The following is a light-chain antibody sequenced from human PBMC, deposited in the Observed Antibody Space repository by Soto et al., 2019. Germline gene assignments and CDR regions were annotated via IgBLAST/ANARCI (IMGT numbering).Light chain of an antibody. CDR3: QQYNSFST. V-gene: IGKV1-5*01. CDR1: QSISTW. CDR2: DAS. Sequence: DIQMTQSPSTLPASVGDRVTITCRASQSISTWLAWYQQKVGKAPKLLIYDASTLESGVPSRFSGSGSGTEFTLTISSLQPDDFATYYCQQYNSFSTFGQGTKVDI. J-gene: IGKJ1*01.